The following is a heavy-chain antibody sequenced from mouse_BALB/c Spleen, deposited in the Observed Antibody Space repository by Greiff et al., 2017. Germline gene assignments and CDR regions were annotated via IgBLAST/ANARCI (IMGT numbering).Heavy chain of an antibody. CDR1: GYTFTSYY. Sequence: VQLQQSGPELVKPGASVRISCKASGYTFTSYYIHWVKQRPGQGLEWIGWIYPGNVNTKYNEKFKGKATLTADKSSSTAYMQLSSLTSEDSAVYFCARLGYCNYVSYAMDYWGQGTSVTVSS. D-gene: IGHD2-10*02. CDR3: ARLGYCNYVSYAMDY. CDR2: IYPGNVNT. V-gene: IGHV1S56*01. J-gene: IGHJ4*01.